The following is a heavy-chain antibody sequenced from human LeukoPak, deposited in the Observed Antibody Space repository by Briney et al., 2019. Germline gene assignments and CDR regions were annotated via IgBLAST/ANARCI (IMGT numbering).Heavy chain of an antibody. V-gene: IGHV4-39*01. CDR2: IYYSGNSGST. J-gene: IGHJ6*03. CDR3: ARGYYYYGSGSYYPRAPQGRVYYYYYMDV. CDR1: GGYIGSSSYY. D-gene: IGHD3-10*01. Sequence: SETLSLTCTVSGGYIGSSSYYWGWIRQPPGQGLEWIGSIYYSGNSGSTYYTPSLKSRVTISVDTSKNQFSLKLSSVTAADTAVYYCARGYYYYGSGSYYPRAPQGRVYYYYYMDVWGKGTTVTVSS.